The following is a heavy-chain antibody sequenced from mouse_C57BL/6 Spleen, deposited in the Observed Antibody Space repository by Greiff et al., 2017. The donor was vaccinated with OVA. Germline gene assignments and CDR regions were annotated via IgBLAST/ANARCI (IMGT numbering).Heavy chain of an antibody. D-gene: IGHD4-1*01. CDR3: ARGAWDAMDY. J-gene: IGHJ4*01. CDR1: GYAFSSSW. V-gene: IGHV1-82*01. Sequence: VQLQHSGPELVKPGASVKISCKASGYAFSSSWMNWVKQRPGKGLEWIGRIYPGDGDTNYNGKFKGKATLTADKSSSTAYMQLSSLTSEDSAVYFCARGAWDAMDYWGQGTSVTVSS. CDR2: IYPGDGDT.